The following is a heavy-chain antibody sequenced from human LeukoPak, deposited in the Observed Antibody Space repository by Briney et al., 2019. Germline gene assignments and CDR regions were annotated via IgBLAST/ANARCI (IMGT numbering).Heavy chain of an antibody. V-gene: IGHV3-48*03. CDR2: IGASSTTK. J-gene: IGHJ4*02. CDR3: ALFALVSDFDY. Sequence: PGGSLRLSCVVSGFPFSTYELNWVRQAPGKGLEWVSNIGASSTTKYYADSVKGRFSISRDNTKSSLYLQMNSLRVEDTAVYYCALFALVSDFDYWGQGALVTVSS. D-gene: IGHD2-21*01. CDR1: GFPFSTYE.